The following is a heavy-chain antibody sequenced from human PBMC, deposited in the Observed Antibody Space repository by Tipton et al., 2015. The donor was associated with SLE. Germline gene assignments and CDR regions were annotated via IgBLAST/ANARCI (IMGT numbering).Heavy chain of an antibody. CDR2: IKPNSGGT. V-gene: IGHV1-2*06. CDR1: GYTFTGYY. Sequence: QLVQSGAEVKKPGASVKVSCKASGYTFTGYYTHWVRQAPGQGLEWMGRIKPNSGGTNYAQKFRGRVTMTRDASSSTAYMELSRLRSDATPVYYCARGGYSGYDNSWSFDLWGRCTLVTVSS. CDR3: ARGGYSGYDNSWSFDL. J-gene: IGHJ2*01. D-gene: IGHD5-12*01.